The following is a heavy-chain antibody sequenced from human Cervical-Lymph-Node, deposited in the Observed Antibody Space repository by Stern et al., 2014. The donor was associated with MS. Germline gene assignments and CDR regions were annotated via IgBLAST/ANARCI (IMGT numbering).Heavy chain of an antibody. CDR2: IFHDGTT. CDR3: ASPRGGYYDMLTGYGGFHH. CDR1: GGSISRSGYY. Sequence: QVQLQQSGPGLVKPSETLSLTCTVSGGSISRSGYYWGWIRQPPGKGLEWIGVIFHDGTTYYTPSLKSRVTISVDTSKNHFSLDLTSVTVADTAVYYCASPRGGYYDMLTGYGGFHHWGQGILVSVSS. V-gene: IGHV4-39*02. D-gene: IGHD3-9*01. J-gene: IGHJ4*02.